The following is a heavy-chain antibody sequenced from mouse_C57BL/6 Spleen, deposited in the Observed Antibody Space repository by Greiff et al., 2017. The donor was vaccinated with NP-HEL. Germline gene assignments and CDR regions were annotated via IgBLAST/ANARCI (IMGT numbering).Heavy chain of an antibody. CDR2: ISSGSSTI. CDR3: ARGLYDYAFAY. CDR1: GFTFSDYG. D-gene: IGHD2-4*01. J-gene: IGHJ3*01. Sequence: EVKLMESGGGLVKPGGSLKLSCAASGFTFSDYGMHWVRQAPEKGLEWVAYISSGSSTIYYADTVKGRFTISRDNAKNTLFLQMTSLRSEDTAMYYCARGLYDYAFAYWGQGTLVTVSA. V-gene: IGHV5-17*01.